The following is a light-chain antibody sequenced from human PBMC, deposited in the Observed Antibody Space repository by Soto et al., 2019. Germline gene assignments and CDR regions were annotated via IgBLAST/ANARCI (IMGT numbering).Light chain of an antibody. CDR3: QQYGSSPWT. CDR2: RTS. J-gene: IGKJ1*01. CDR1: QIVSITY. V-gene: IGKV3-20*01. Sequence: EIVLTQSPGPLSLSPGERATLSCRASQIVSITYLAWYQQKPGQAPRLLIYRTSTRATGIPDRFSGSGSGTDFTLTISRLEPEDFAVYYCQQYGSSPWTFGQGTKVDI.